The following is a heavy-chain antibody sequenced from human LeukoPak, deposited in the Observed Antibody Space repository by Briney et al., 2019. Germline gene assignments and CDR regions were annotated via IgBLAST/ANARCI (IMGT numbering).Heavy chain of an antibody. Sequence: GGSLRLSCAASGFTFSDYYMSWIRQAPGKGLQWVSYISSTGYTIYYEDSVKGRFTISRDNAKNSLYLQMNSLRADDTAVYYCARDSGGQLVDYWGQGTLVTVSS. CDR2: ISSTGYTI. V-gene: IGHV3-11*01. D-gene: IGHD6-13*01. CDR1: GFTFSDYY. J-gene: IGHJ4*02. CDR3: ARDSGGQLVDY.